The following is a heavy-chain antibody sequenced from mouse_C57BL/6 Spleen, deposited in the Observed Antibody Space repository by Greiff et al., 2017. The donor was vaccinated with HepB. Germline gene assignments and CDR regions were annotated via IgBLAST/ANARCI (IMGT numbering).Heavy chain of an antibody. D-gene: IGHD1-1*01. V-gene: IGHV1-82*01. CDR3: ASYYGSSSYAMDY. CDR2: IYPGDGDT. J-gene: IGHJ4*01. CDR1: GYAFSSSW. Sequence: VQLQQSGPELVKPGASVKISCKASGYAFSSSWMNWVKQRPGKGLEWIGRIYPGDGDTNYTGKFKGKATLTADKSSSTAYMQLSSLTSEDSAVYFCASYYGSSSYAMDYWGQGTSVTVSS.